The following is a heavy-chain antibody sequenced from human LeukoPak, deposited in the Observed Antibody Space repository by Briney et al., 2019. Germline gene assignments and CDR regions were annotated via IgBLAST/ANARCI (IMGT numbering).Heavy chain of an antibody. CDR1: GGSINSGGPF. J-gene: IGHJ3*02. CDR3: ARDPTTVTTFYAFDI. Sequence: SSQTLSLTCTVSGGSINSGGPFWSWIRQPPEKGLEWIGYIYHSGSTNYNPSLKSRVTISVDTSKNQFPLQLSSVTAADTAVYYCARDPTTVTTFYAFDIWGQGTMVTVSS. D-gene: IGHD4-17*01. CDR2: IYHSGST. V-gene: IGHV4-31*03.